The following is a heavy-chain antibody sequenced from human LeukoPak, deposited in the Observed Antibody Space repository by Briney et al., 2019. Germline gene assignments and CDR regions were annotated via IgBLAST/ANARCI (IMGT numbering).Heavy chain of an antibody. J-gene: IGHJ5*02. CDR2: IYYSGST. V-gene: IGHV4-59*12. D-gene: IGHD1-26*01. CDR3: AREVGANNWFDP. Sequence: PSEALSLTCTVSGGSISSYYWSWIRQLPGKGLEWIGYIYYSGSTNYNPSLKSRVTISVDTSKNQFSLKLSSVTAADTAVYYCAREVGANNWFDPWGQGTLVTVSS. CDR1: GGSISSYY.